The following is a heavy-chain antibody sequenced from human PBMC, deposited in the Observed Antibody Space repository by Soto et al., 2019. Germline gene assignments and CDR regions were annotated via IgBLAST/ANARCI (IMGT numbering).Heavy chain of an antibody. Sequence: GGSLRLSCAASGFTFSSYAMSWVRQAPGKGLEWVSAISGSGGSTYYADSVKGRFTISRDNSKNTLYLQMNSLRAEDTAVYYCAKDQTGDIVVVPAAIGGDAFDIWGQGTMVTVSS. CDR1: GFTFSSYA. V-gene: IGHV3-23*01. J-gene: IGHJ3*02. CDR3: AKDQTGDIVVVPAAIGGDAFDI. D-gene: IGHD2-2*01. CDR2: ISGSGGST.